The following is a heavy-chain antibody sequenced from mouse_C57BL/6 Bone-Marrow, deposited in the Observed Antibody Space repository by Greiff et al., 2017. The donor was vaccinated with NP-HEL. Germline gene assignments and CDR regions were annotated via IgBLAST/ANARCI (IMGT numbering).Heavy chain of an antibody. Sequence: VHLVESGPGLVAPSQSLSITCTVSGFSLTSYGVHWVRQPPGKGLEWLVVIWSDGSTTYNSALKSRLGISKDNSKSQVFLKMNSLQTDDTAMYYCARGPYYYGSSPWFAYWGQGTLVTVSA. CDR2: IWSDGST. V-gene: IGHV2-6*03. J-gene: IGHJ3*01. D-gene: IGHD1-1*01. CDR3: ARGPYYYGSSPWFAY. CDR1: GFSLTSYG.